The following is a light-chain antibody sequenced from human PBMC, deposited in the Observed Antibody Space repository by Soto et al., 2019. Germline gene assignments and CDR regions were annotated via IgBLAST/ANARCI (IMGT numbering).Light chain of an antibody. J-gene: IGKJ1*01. CDR3: QQYGSSPQT. Sequence: EIVLTQSPGTLSLSPGERATLSCRASQRVSSTYLAWYQQKPGQAPRLLIYGASSRATGIPDRFTGSGSGTDFSHTISRLEPEDFAVYYCQQYGSSPQTFGQGTKVEIK. CDR1: QRVSSTY. CDR2: GAS. V-gene: IGKV3-20*01.